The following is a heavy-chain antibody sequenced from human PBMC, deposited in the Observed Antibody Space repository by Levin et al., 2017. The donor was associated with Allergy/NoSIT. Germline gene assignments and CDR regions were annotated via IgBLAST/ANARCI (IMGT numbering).Heavy chain of an antibody. CDR3: ANFAAEGD. V-gene: IGHV3-23*01. CDR1: GFTFSSHA. J-gene: IGHJ4*02. CDR2: IGGSGYTT. D-gene: IGHD6-25*01. Sequence: SCAATGFTFSSHAMNWVRQAPGKGLEWVSAIGGSGYTTNYAGSVKGRFTISRDNSQNMFYLQMDHVRVEDTAVYYFANFAAEGDWGQGTLVTVSS.